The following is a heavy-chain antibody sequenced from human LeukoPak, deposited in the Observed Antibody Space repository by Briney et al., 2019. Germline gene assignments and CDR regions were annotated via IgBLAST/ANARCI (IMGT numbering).Heavy chain of an antibody. CDR1: GGSISSYY. V-gene: IGHV4-59*08. J-gene: IGHJ5*02. CDR3: ARHVGYGNNWFDP. D-gene: IGHD5-18*01. CDR2: IYYSGST. Sequence: SETLSLTCTVSGGSISSYYWSWIRQPPGKGLEWIGYIYYSGSTNYNPSLKSRVTISVDTSKNQFSLELRSVTAADTAVYYCARHVGYGNNWFDPWGQGTLVTVSS.